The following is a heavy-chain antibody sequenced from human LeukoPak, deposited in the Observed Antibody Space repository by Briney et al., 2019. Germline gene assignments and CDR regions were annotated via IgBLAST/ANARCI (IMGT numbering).Heavy chain of an antibody. CDR3: ARSAGIAAAGPFDY. Sequence: GSLRLSCAASGFTFSSYSMNWVRQAPGKGLEWVSSISSSSSYIYYADSVKGRFTISRDNAKNSLYLQMNSLRAEDTAVYYCARSAGIAAAGPFDYWGQGTLVTVSS. CDR1: GFTFSSYS. V-gene: IGHV3-21*01. CDR2: ISSSSSYI. D-gene: IGHD6-13*01. J-gene: IGHJ4*02.